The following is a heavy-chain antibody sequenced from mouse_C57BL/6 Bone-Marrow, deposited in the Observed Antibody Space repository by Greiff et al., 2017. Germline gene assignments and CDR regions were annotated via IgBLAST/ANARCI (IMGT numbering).Heavy chain of an antibody. CDR2: IDPYSGGT. Sequence: QVQLQQPGAVLVKPGASVKLSCKASGYTFTSYWMRWVKQRPGRGLEWIGRIDPYSGGTKSNEKFKSKATLTVDKPSSTAYMQLSSLTSADSEVYFYARFTIGYSYAMDYWGQGTTVTVSS. J-gene: IGHJ4*01. D-gene: IGHD2-3*01. CDR1: GYTFTSYW. CDR3: ARFTIGYSYAMDY. V-gene: IGHV1-72*01.